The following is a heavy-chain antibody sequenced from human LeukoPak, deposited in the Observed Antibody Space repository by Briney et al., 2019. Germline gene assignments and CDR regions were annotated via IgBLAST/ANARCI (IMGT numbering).Heavy chain of an antibody. Sequence: ASVKVSCKVSGYTLTELSMHWVRQAPGKGLEWMGGFDPEDGETIYAQKFQGRVTMTEDTSTDTAYMELSSLRSEDTAVYYCATVPIGSGWYRPPSHYYWGQGTLVTVSS. CDR2: FDPEDGET. J-gene: IGHJ4*02. V-gene: IGHV1-24*01. CDR1: GYTLTELS. CDR3: ATVPIGSGWYRPPSHYY. D-gene: IGHD6-19*01.